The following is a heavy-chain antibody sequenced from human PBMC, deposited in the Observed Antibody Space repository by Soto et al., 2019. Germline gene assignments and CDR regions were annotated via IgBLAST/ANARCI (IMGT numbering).Heavy chain of an antibody. CDR1: GGTFSSYA. Sequence: ASVKVSCKASGGTFSSYAISWVRQAPGQGLEWMGGIIPIFGTANYAQKFQGRVTITADESTSTAYMELSSLRSEDTAVYYCARDVGATTLAWFDPWGQGTLVTVSS. CDR3: ARDVGATTLAWFDP. V-gene: IGHV1-69*13. J-gene: IGHJ5*02. CDR2: IIPIFGTA. D-gene: IGHD1-26*01.